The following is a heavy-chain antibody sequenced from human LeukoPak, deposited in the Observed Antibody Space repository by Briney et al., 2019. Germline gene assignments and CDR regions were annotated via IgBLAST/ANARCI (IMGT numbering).Heavy chain of an antibody. J-gene: IGHJ6*02. CDR3: ARHAYYDFWSGYYSSYYYYYGMDV. CDR1: GFTFSSYG. D-gene: IGHD3-3*01. Sequence: GRSLRLSCAASGFTFSSYGMHWVRQAPGKGLEWVAVISYDGSNKYYADSVKGRFTISRDNSKNTLYLQMNSLRAEDTAVYYCARHAYYDFWSGYYSSYYYYYGMDVWGQGTTVTVSS. CDR2: ISYDGSNK. V-gene: IGHV3-30*03.